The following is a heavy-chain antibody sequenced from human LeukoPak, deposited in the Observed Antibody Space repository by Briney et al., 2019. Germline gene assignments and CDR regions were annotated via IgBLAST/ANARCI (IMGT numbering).Heavy chain of an antibody. J-gene: IGHJ6*02. CDR2: IRSKGYGGTT. V-gene: IGHV3-49*04. CDR1: GFTFTSYT. D-gene: IGHD3-10*01. CDR3: TRDNYYGSGRAMDV. Sequence: PGRSLRLSCAASGFTFTSYTMHWVRQAPGKGLEWVGFIRSKGYGGTTDYAASVKGRFTISRDDSKSIAYLQMNRLTTEDTAVYYCTRDNYYGSGRAMDVWGQGTTVTVSS.